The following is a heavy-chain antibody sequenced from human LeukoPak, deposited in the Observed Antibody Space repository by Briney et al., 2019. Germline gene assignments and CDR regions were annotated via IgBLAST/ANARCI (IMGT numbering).Heavy chain of an antibody. CDR3: ARALAYYYESSGHFDY. CDR1: GFTFSSYW. J-gene: IGHJ4*02. Sequence: GGSLRLSCAASGFTFSSYWMHWVRQAPGKGLEWVSYISTSGSTIYYADSVKGRFTISRDNAQNSLYLQMNSLRAEDTAVYYCARALAYYYESSGHFDYWGQGTLVTVSS. CDR2: ISTSGSTI. D-gene: IGHD3-22*01. V-gene: IGHV3-48*04.